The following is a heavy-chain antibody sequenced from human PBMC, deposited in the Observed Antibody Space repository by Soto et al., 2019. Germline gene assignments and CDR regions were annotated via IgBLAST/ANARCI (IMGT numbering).Heavy chain of an antibody. Sequence: PXETLSLSCAVYGWSVSGYCLNWIRQPPGKGLDWIGEINHTGGTHYNPSLKSRVTMSVDTSKNQFSLRLSSVTAADTAIYYCATRITVFGLLIPPFDHWGQGTQVTVSS. CDR2: INHTGGT. J-gene: IGHJ5*02. CDR1: GWSVSGYC. CDR3: ATRITVFGLLIPPFDH. V-gene: IGHV4-34*01. D-gene: IGHD3-3*01.